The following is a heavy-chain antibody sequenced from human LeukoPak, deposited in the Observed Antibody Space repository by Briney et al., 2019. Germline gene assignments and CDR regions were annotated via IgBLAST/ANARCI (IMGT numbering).Heavy chain of an antibody. Sequence: SETLSLTCTVSGGSISIYYWSWIRQPAGKGLEWIGRIYNSGSTNYNPSLKSRVTMSVDTSKNQFSLKLSSVTAADTAVYYCARERVSYSGYDFGFYYFDYWGQGTLVTVSS. V-gene: IGHV4-4*07. D-gene: IGHD5-12*01. CDR2: IYNSGST. CDR1: GGSISIYY. J-gene: IGHJ4*02. CDR3: ARERVSYSGYDFGFYYFDY.